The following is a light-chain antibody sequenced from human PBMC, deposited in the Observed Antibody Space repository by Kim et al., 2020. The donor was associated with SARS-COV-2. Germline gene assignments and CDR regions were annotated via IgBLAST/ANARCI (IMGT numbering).Light chain of an antibody. CDR1: KLGDKF. J-gene: IGLJ3*02. CDR3: QAWDKRGAV. V-gene: IGLV3-1*01. CDR2: QND. Sequence: SVSPGQTANIACSGDKLGDKFAFWYQKKPGQPPLLLLYQNDKRASGIPERFSGSNSGNIATLSISGTQAVDEADYYCQAWDKRGAVFGGGTQLTVL.